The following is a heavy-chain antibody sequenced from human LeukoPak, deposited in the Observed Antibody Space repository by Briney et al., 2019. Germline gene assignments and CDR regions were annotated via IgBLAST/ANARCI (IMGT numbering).Heavy chain of an antibody. V-gene: IGHV3-30-3*01. CDR1: GFTFSSYA. J-gene: IGHJ4*02. Sequence: PGGSLRLSCAASGFTFSSYAMHWVRQAPGKGLERVAVISYDGSNKYYADSVKGRFTISRDNSKNTLYLQMNSLRAEDTAVYYCARDYDILTGYYMLGGYFDYWGQGTLVTVSS. CDR3: ARDYDILTGYYMLGGYFDY. D-gene: IGHD3-9*01. CDR2: ISYDGSNK.